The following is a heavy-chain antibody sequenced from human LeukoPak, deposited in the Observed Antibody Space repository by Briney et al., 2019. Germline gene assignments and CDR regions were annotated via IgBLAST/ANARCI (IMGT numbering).Heavy chain of an antibody. J-gene: IGHJ4*02. V-gene: IGHV4-59*01. CDR3: ARLPMAVTPHVDY. D-gene: IGHD4-23*01. Sequence: PSETLSLTCTVSGGSIRSYYRSCIRQSPGKGLEWLGYMYYAGSTNYNPSLKSRVTISADTSKNQFSLKLSSVTAADTAVYYCARLPMAVTPHVDYWGQGILVTVSS. CDR2: MYYAGST. CDR1: GGSIRSYY.